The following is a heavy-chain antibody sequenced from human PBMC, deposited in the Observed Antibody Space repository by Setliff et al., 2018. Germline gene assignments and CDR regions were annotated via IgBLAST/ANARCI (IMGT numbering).Heavy chain of an antibody. J-gene: IGHJ4*02. CDR3: ARGGMAAAGRKGVFGY. Sequence: ASVKVSCKTSGYSFTSHYVHWVRQAPGQGLEWMGIINPGGLTSSSTQKFEGRVTMTRDTSTSTVYMEVNSVTSDDTAIYYCARGGMAAAGRKGVFGYWGQGTVVTVSS. CDR2: INPGGLTS. V-gene: IGHV1-46*01. CDR1: GYSFTSHY. D-gene: IGHD6-13*01.